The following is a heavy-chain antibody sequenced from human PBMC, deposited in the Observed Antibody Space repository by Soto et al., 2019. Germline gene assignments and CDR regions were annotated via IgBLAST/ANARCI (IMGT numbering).Heavy chain of an antibody. V-gene: IGHV1-18*01. CDR1: GYTFTSYG. J-gene: IGHJ4*02. Sequence: ASVKVSCKASGYTFTSYGISWVLQAPGQGLEWMGWISAYNGNTNYAQKLQGRVTMTTDTSTSTAYMELRSLRSDDTAVYYCARDYPFYDILTGYAPRFDYWGQGTLVTVSS. CDR2: ISAYNGNT. CDR3: ARDYPFYDILTGYAPRFDY. D-gene: IGHD3-9*01.